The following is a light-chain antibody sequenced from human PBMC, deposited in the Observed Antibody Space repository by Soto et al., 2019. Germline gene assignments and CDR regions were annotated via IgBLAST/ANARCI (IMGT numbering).Light chain of an antibody. V-gene: IGLV1-40*01. CDR1: SSNIGAGYD. CDR2: DNT. Sequence: QSVLTQPPSVSGAPGQRVTISCTGSSSNIGAGYDVHWYQQVPGTAPKLLIYDNTNRPSGVPDRFSGSKSGTSASLAITGIQVEDEADYYCQSYDSSLSGVVFGGGTKLTVL. J-gene: IGLJ2*01. CDR3: QSYDSSLSGVV.